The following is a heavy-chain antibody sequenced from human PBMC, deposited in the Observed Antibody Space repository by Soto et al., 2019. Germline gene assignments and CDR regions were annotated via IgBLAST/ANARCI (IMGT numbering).Heavy chain of an antibody. Sequence: GGSLRLSCAASGFTFSSYAMHWVRQAPGKGLEWVAVISYDGSNKYYADSVKGRFTISRDNSKNTLYLQMNSLRAEDTAVYYCARESFYDFWSGYYSHNWFDPWGQGTLVTVSS. CDR1: GFTFSSYA. J-gene: IGHJ5*02. D-gene: IGHD3-3*01. CDR3: ARESFYDFWSGYYSHNWFDP. V-gene: IGHV3-30-3*01. CDR2: ISYDGSNK.